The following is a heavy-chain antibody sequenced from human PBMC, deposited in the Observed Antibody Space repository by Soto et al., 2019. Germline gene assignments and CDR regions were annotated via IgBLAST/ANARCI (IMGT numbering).Heavy chain of an antibody. J-gene: IGHJ4*02. Sequence: SETLSLTCAVYGGSFSGYYWSWIRQPPGKGLEWIGEINHSGSTNYNPSLKSRVTISVDTSKNQFSLKLSSVTAADTAVYYCARGGRYDFWSGYYPRYYFDYWGQGTLVTVSS. CDR1: GGSFSGYY. V-gene: IGHV4-34*01. CDR3: ARGGRYDFWSGYYPRYYFDY. CDR2: INHSGST. D-gene: IGHD3-3*01.